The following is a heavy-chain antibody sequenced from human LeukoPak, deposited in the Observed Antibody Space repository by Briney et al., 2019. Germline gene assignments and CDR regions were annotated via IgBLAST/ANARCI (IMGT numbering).Heavy chain of an antibody. D-gene: IGHD6-13*01. V-gene: IGHV4-59*01. CDR2: IYYSGST. Sequence: SETLSLTCSVSGGSITSYYWSWIRQPPGKGLEWIGYIYYSGSTNYNPSLKSRVTIAVDTSKNQFSLKLSSVTAADTAVYYCARGGIAAAALAHLDYWGQGTLVTVSS. CDR3: ARGGIAAAALAHLDY. CDR1: GGSITSYY. J-gene: IGHJ4*02.